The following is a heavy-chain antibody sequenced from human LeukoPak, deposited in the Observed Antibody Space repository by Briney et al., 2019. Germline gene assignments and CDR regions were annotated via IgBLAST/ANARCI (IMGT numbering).Heavy chain of an antibody. CDR2: ISSSSSTI. Sequence: GGSLRLSCAASGFTFSSYSMNWVRQAPGKGLEWVSYISSSSSTIYYADSVKGRFTISRDNSKNTLYLQMNSLRAEDTAVYYCAKDISWHIVVVTAINFDYWGQGTLVTVSS. CDR1: GFTFSSYS. J-gene: IGHJ4*02. D-gene: IGHD2-21*02. V-gene: IGHV3-48*01. CDR3: AKDISWHIVVVTAINFDY.